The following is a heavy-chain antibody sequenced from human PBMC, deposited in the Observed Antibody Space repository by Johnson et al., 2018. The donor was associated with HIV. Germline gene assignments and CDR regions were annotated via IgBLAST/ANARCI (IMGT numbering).Heavy chain of an antibody. V-gene: IGHV3-30*04. CDR2: ISYDEINK. J-gene: IGHJ3*02. D-gene: IGHD6-6*01. CDR1: GFTFSTYS. CDR3: ARVYTSSFSHGAFDI. Sequence: QVQLVETGGGVVQPGRSLRLSCAASGFTFSTYSMHWVRQAPGKGLEWVAVISYDEINKYSVDSVKGRFTIARDNSKNPLYLQMNSLRAEDKAVYYCARVYTSSFSHGAFDIWGQGTMVTVSS.